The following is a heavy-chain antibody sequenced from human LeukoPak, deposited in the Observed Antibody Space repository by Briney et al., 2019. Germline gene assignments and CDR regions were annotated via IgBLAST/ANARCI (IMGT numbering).Heavy chain of an antibody. V-gene: IGHV4-61*01. Sequence: SETLSLTCTVSGGSISSGSYYWSWVRLPPGKGLEWIGYIYYSGSTNYNPSLKGRVTISVDTSKNQFSLKLSSVTAADTAVYYCARSTGYCSGGSCYGYYFDYWGQGTLVTVSS. CDR2: IYYSGST. J-gene: IGHJ4*02. CDR1: GGSISSGSYY. CDR3: ARSTGYCSGGSCYGYYFDY. D-gene: IGHD2-15*01.